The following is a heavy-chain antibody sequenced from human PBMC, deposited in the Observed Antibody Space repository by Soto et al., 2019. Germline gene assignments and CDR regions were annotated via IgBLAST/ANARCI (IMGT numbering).Heavy chain of an antibody. CDR3: AKVRRMDYYGSGSYYYYYYGMDV. CDR1: GFTFSSYG. V-gene: IGHV3-30*18. D-gene: IGHD3-10*01. CDR2: ISYDGSNK. Sequence: LRLSCAASGFTFSSYGMHWVRQAPGKGLEWVAVISYDGSNKYYADSVKGRFTISRDNSKNTLYLQMNSLRAEDTAVYYCAKVRRMDYYGSGSYYYYYYGMDVWGQGTTVTVSS. J-gene: IGHJ6*02.